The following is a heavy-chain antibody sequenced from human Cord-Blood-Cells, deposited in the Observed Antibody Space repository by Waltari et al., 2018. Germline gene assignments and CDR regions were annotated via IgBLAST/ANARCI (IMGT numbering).Heavy chain of an antibody. Sequence: EVQLVESGGGLVQPGGSLKLSCAASGLTFSGSAMHWVRRASGKGLEWVGRIRSKANSYATAYAASVKGRFTISRDDSKNTAYLQMNSLKTEDTAVYYCTFGYSSDYWGQGTLVTVSS. V-gene: IGHV3-73*02. CDR2: IRSKANSYAT. CDR1: GLTFSGSA. CDR3: TFGYSSDY. D-gene: IGHD6-13*01. J-gene: IGHJ4*02.